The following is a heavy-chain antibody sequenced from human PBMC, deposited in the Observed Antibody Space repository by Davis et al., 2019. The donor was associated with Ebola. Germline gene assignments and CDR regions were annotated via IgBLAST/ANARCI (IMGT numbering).Heavy chain of an antibody. V-gene: IGHV3-23*01. CDR3: ARGRLAARDAFDI. D-gene: IGHD2-15*01. J-gene: IGHJ3*02. CDR2: ISGSGGST. CDR1: GFTFSSYG. Sequence: GESLKISCAASGFTFSSYGMHWVRQAPGKGLEWVSAISGSGGSTYYADSVKGRFTISRDNSKNTLYLQMNSLRAEDTAVYYCARGRLAARDAFDIWGQGTMVTVSS.